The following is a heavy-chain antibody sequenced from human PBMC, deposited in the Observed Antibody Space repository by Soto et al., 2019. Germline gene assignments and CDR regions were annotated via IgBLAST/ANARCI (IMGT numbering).Heavy chain of an antibody. CDR1: GGSTSSDNY. V-gene: IGHV4-30-4*01. CDR3: AREGGESSDGLYYLDS. Sequence: SETLSLTCTVSGGSTSSDNYWSWIRQPPGKGLEWIGHIYYSGNTDYNPSLKRRFAISIDMSKNQFSLKLSSVTAADTAVYFCAREGGESSDGLYYLDSWGQGSLVTVSS. CDR2: IYYSGNT. J-gene: IGHJ5*01. D-gene: IGHD3-22*01.